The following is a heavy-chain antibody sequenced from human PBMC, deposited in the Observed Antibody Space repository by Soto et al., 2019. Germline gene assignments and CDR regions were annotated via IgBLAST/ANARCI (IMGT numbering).Heavy chain of an antibody. CDR2: IYYSGST. V-gene: IGHV4-39*01. CDR3: ASLLSGSYYRDYFDY. CDR1: GGSISSSSYY. J-gene: IGHJ4*02. Sequence: CTVSGGSISSSSYYWGWIRQPPGKGLEWIGSIYYSGSTYYNPSLKSRVTISVDTSKNQFSLKLSSVTAADTAVYYRASLLSGSYYRDYFDYWGQGTLVTVSS. D-gene: IGHD3-10*01.